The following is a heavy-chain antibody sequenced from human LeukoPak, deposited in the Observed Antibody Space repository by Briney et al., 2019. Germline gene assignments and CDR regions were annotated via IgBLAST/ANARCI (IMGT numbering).Heavy chain of an antibody. V-gene: IGHV3-21*01. D-gene: IGHD3-10*01. CDR1: GFTFSSYS. CDR2: ISSSSSYI. Sequence: GGSLRLSCAASGFTFSSYSMNWVRQALGKGLEWVSSISSSSSYIYYADSVKGRFTISRDNAKNPLYLQMNSLRAEDTAVYYCARAPEGLLWFGELFENYYYYGMDVWGQGTTVTVSS. J-gene: IGHJ6*02. CDR3: ARAPEGLLWFGELFENYYYYGMDV.